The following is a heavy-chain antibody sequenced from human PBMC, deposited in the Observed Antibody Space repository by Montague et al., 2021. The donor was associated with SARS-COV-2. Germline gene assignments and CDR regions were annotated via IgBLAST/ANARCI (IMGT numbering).Heavy chain of an antibody. D-gene: IGHD5-12*01. J-gene: IGHJ4*02. Sequence: CAISGDSVSSNSAARNWIRQSPSRGFEWLGRTYYRSKWHNDYAVSVKSRITINPDTSKNQFSLQLKSVTPEDTAVYYCARGWVATIPHMDNWGQGSLVIVSS. V-gene: IGHV6-1*01. CDR3: ARGWVATIPHMDN. CDR2: TYYRSKWHN. CDR1: GDSVSSNSAA.